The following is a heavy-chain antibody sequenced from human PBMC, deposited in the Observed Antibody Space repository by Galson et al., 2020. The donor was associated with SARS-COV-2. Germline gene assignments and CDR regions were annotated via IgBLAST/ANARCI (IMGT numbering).Heavy chain of an antibody. CDR3: ARDNSGWYLDY. J-gene: IGHJ4*02. CDR2: ISYDGSNK. D-gene: IGHD6-19*01. CDR1: GFTFSSYA. Sequence: LSLTCAASGFTFSSYAMHWVRQAPGKGLEWVAVISYDGSNKYYADSVKGRFTISRDNSKNTLYLQMNSLRAEDTAVYYCARDNSGWYLDYWGQGTLVTVSS. V-gene: IGHV3-30-3*01.